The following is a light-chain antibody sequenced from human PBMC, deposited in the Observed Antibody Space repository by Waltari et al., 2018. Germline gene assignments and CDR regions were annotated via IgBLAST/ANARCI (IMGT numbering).Light chain of an antibody. CDR1: HSLLYSANNEKY. CDR3: QQYYNTPPT. V-gene: IGKV4-1*01. J-gene: IGKJ3*01. CDR2: WAS. Sequence: ILMTQSPESLAVSLAERATINCTSSHSLLYSANNEKYLARYQQKPGQPPNLLIYWASTRESGVPDRFSGGGSGTEFTLTISSLQAEDVALYYCQQYYNTPPTFGPGTKVDIK.